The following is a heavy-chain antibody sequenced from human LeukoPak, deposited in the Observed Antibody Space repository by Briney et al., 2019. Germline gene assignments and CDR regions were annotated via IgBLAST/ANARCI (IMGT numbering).Heavy chain of an antibody. CDR2: INQDGREK. CDR1: GFTFSTYW. Sequence: PGGSLRLSCAASGFTFSTYWINWVRQPPGKGLEWVANINQDGREKYYVDSVKGRFTISRDNARNTLYLQMNSLRAEDTAVYYCARDFRNAGDYWGQGALVTVSS. CDR3: ARDFRNAGDY. V-gene: IGHV3-7*01. D-gene: IGHD1-14*01. J-gene: IGHJ4*02.